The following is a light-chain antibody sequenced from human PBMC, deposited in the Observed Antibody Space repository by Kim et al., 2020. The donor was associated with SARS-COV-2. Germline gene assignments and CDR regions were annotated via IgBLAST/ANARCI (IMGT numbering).Light chain of an antibody. CDR3: QRYSSYSP. CDR2: GAS. CDR1: QSVGSS. V-gene: IGKV1-5*01. J-gene: IGKJ2*01. Sequence: DIQMTQSPSTLSASVGDRVTITCRASQSVGSSLGWYQQKAGKAPKLLIYGASRLESGVPSRFSGSGSGTEFTLTISSLQPDDFATYYGQRYSSYSPLGKGTKL.